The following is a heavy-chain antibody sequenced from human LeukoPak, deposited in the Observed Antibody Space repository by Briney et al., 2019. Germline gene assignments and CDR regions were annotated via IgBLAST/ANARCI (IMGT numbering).Heavy chain of an antibody. V-gene: IGHV4-59*08. Sequence: PSETLSLTCAVYGGSSTGYYWSWIRQPPGKGLEWIGYIYYSGSTNYNPSLKSRVTISVDTSKNQFSLKLSSVTAADTAVYYCARHGIAAAGTGDWFDPWGQGTLVTVSS. CDR2: IYYSGST. CDR3: ARHGIAAAGTGDWFDP. CDR1: GGSSTGYY. D-gene: IGHD6-13*01. J-gene: IGHJ5*02.